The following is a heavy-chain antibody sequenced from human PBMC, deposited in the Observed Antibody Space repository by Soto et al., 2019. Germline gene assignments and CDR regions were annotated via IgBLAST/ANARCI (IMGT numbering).Heavy chain of an antibody. J-gene: IGHJ3*01. CDR2: IYYSGST. Sequence: SDTLSLTCTVSGGSISSSSYHWVWIRQPPGKGLEWIGGIYYSGSTYYNPSLKSRVTISVDTSKNQFSLQLNSVTPEDTAVYYCARVPNTFSLKIGCEDAFGFRGQGTMVTGSS. D-gene: IGHD5-12*01. V-gene: IGHV4-39*01. CDR3: ARVPNTFSLKIGCEDAFGF. CDR1: GGSISSSSYH.